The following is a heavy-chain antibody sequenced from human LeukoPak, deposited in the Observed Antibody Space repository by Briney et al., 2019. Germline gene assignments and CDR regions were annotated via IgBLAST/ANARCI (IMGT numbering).Heavy chain of an antibody. CDR1: GYSFTSYW. CDR2: IYPGDSDT. CDR3: ARLKCGGDCYIFPEGFDP. Sequence: GESLKISCKGSGYSFTSYWIGWVRQMPGKGLEWMGIIYPGDSDTRYSPSFQGQVTISADKSISTAYLQWSSLKASDTAMYYCARLKCGGDCYIFPEGFDPWGQGTLVTVSS. V-gene: IGHV5-51*01. D-gene: IGHD2-21*02. J-gene: IGHJ5*02.